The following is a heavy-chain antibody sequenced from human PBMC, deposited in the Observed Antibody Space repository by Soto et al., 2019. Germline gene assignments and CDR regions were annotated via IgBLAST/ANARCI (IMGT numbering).Heavy chain of an antibody. CDR2: VSSSGNS. J-gene: IGHJ4*02. CDR1: GDSISSATHY. CDR3: VFLLTSIYSYFHS. Sequence: PSETLSLTCTVSGDSISSATHYWNWIRQHPGKGLEWIGYVSSSGNSYYSPSLKSRVFMSVDTSKNLFSLKLSSVTAADTAIYYCVFLLTSIYSYFHSRGQGTHGTLST. V-gene: IGHV4-31*03. D-gene: IGHD1-26*01.